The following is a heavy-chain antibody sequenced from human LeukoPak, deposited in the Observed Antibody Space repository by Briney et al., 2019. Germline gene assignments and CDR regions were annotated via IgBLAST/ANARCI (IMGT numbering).Heavy chain of an antibody. Sequence: GASVKVSCKASGYSFTSYGISWVRQAPGQGLEWMGWISAYNGNTNYAQKLQGRVTMTTDTSTSTAYMELRSLRSDDTAVYYCARALSKGQPNAFDIWGQGTMVTVSS. CDR3: ARALSKGQPNAFDI. J-gene: IGHJ3*02. CDR1: GYSFTSYG. V-gene: IGHV1-18*01. CDR2: ISAYNGNT.